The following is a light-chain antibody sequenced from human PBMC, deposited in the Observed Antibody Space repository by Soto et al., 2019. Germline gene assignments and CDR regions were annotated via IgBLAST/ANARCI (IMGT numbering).Light chain of an antibody. CDR2: GNS. V-gene: IGLV1-40*01. CDR1: SSNIGAGYD. J-gene: IGLJ2*01. Sequence: QSVLTQPPSVSGAPGQRVTISCTGSSSNIGAGYDVHWYQQLPGTAPKLLIYGNSNRPSGVPDRFSGSKSGTSASLAITGLQAEDEADYYCHSYDNSLSREFGGGTKLTVL. CDR3: HSYDNSLSRE.